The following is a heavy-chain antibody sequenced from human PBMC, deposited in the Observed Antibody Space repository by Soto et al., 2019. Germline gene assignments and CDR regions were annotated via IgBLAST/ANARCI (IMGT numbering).Heavy chain of an antibody. CDR3: ARDAQYSSRWHPVDY. D-gene: IGHD6-19*01. CDR2: IHTYNGNT. J-gene: IGHJ4*02. Sequence: QVQLVQSGAEVKKPGASVKVYCKASGYTFTDYGISWVRQAPGHGLEWMGWIHTYNGNTNYAQKVQGRDTMTTDSSTSTAYMELRSLRSDDTAVYYGARDAQYSSRWHPVDYWGQGTLVTVSS. V-gene: IGHV1-18*01. CDR1: GYTFTDYG.